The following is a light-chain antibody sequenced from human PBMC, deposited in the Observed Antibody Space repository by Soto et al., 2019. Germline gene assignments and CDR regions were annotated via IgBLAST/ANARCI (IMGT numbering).Light chain of an antibody. J-gene: IGKJ1*01. V-gene: IGKV3-20*01. CDR1: DSVGAF. CDR3: QQYRSSPPRT. CDR2: GAS. Sequence: VMTQSPATLSVSLWDRATLSCRASDSVGAFLALYQHIPGQAPRLLIYGASNRATGTPDRFSGSGSGTDFTLTISRLEPEDVAVYYCQQYRSSPPRTFGQGTKVDIK.